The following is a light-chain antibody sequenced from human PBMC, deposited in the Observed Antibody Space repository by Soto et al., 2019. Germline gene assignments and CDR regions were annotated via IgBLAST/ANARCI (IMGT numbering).Light chain of an antibody. CDR3: QKYGSSASIT. Sequence: EIVLTQSPGTLSLSPGERATLSCRASQSVSSSYLAWYQQKPGQAPRLLIYGASSRATGIPDRFSGSGSGTDFTLTISRLEPEDFAVYYCQKYGSSASITLGQGTRLEIK. CDR2: GAS. V-gene: IGKV3-20*01. J-gene: IGKJ5*01. CDR1: QSVSSSY.